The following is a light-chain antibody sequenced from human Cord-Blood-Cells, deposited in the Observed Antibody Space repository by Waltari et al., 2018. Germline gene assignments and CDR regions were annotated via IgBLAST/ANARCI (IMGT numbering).Light chain of an antibody. V-gene: IGLV2-14*01. CDR2: DVS. CDR1: SSDVGGYNY. Sequence: QSALTQPASVSGSPGQSITISCTGTSSDVGGYNYVSWYQQHPAKAPKLMIYDVSKRPSGVSNRFSDSKSGNTASLTISGLQAEDEADYYCSSDTSSSTWVFGGGTKLTVL. CDR3: SSDTSSSTWV. J-gene: IGLJ3*02.